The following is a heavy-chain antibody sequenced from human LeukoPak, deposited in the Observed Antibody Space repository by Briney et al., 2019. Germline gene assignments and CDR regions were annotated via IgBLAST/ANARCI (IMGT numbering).Heavy chain of an antibody. CDR3: ARCRFHCSSTSCPYYGMDV. CDR2: INPNSGGT. Sequence: ASVKVYCKASGYTFTSYYMHWVRQAPGQGLEWMGWINPNSGGTNYAQKFQGRVTMTRDTSISTAYMELSRLRSDDTAVCYCARCRFHCSSTSCPYYGMDVWGQGTTVTVSS. V-gene: IGHV1-2*02. CDR1: GYTFTSYY. J-gene: IGHJ6*02. D-gene: IGHD2-2*01.